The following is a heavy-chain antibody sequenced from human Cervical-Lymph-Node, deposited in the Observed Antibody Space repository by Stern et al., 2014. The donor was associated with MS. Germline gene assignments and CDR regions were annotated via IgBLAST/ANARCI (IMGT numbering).Heavy chain of an antibody. D-gene: IGHD2-2*01. V-gene: IGHV1-69*01. CDR3: ARSLGYCSSTVCYPDSFKI. CDR2: IIPFFGVA. J-gene: IGHJ3*02. CDR1: GGTFSSYG. Sequence: VQLVQSGAEVKKAGSSVKVSCKASGGTFSSYGFTWVRQAPGQGLEWMGVIIPFFGVANQEQKFQGRLAITAAEYTSTVYMELRGLRSEDTAGYYCARSLGYCSSTVCYPDSFKIWGQGTVVTASS.